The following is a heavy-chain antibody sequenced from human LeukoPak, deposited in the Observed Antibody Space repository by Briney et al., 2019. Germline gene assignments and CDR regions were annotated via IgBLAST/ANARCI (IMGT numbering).Heavy chain of an antibody. D-gene: IGHD1-1*01. CDR1: GFTFSSYA. Sequence: GGSLRLSCAASGFTFSSYAMHWVRQAPGKGLEWVAVISYDGSNKYYADSVKGRFTISRDNSKNTLYLQMNSLRAEDTAVYYCARESRVPGGLDYWGQGTLVTVSS. CDR2: ISYDGSNK. J-gene: IGHJ4*02. V-gene: IGHV3-30*04. CDR3: ARESRVPGGLDY.